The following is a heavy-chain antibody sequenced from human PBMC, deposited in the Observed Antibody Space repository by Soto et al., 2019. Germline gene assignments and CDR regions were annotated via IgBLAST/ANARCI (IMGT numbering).Heavy chain of an antibody. CDR1: GGSFSGYY. V-gene: IGHV4-34*01. CDR3: ARAATGYGSGSYNYYYYYMDV. D-gene: IGHD3-10*01. Sequence: PSETLSLTCAVYGGSFSGYYWSWIRQPPGKGLEWIGEINHSGSTNYNPSLKSRVTISVDTSKNQFSLKLSSVTAADTAVYYCARAATGYGSGSYNYYYYYMDVWGKGTTVTVSS. CDR2: INHSGST. J-gene: IGHJ6*03.